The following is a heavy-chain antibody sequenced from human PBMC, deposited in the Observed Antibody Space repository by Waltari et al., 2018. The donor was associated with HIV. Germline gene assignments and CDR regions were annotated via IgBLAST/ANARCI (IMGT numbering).Heavy chain of an antibody. J-gene: IGHJ6*02. CDR2: ISSKSDPI. CDR3: ARGLHRGGHYFGMDV. V-gene: IGHV3-48*02. D-gene: IGHD3-9*01. CDR1: GFSFNTYA. Sequence: EVQLVESGGGSVRPGGSLRLYCAASGFSFNTYAMNWVRQAPGKGLEWVSYISSKSDPIDYADSVKGRFTISRDNAKNSLYLQMNSLRDDDTAVYYCARGLHRGGHYFGMDVWGRGTTVIVSS.